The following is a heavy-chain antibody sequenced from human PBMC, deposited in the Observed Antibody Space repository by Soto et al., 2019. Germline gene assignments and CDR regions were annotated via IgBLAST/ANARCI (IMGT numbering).Heavy chain of an antibody. CDR3: ARAMVRGVISGLDA. J-gene: IGHJ6*02. Sequence: ASVKVSCKASGYTFTSYYIHWVRQAPGQGLEWMGIINPSGGSTSNTQKFQGRVTMTRDTSTSTVYMELSSLRSEDTAVYYCARAMVRGVISGLDAWGQGTTVTVSS. V-gene: IGHV1-46*01. D-gene: IGHD3-10*01. CDR1: GYTFTSYY. CDR2: INPSGGST.